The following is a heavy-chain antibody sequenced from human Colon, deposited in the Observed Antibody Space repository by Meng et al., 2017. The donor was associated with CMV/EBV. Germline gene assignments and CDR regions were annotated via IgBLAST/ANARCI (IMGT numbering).Heavy chain of an antibody. CDR1: GYTFTGYF. CDR2: INPITGGT. D-gene: IGHD1-26*01. J-gene: IGHJ4*02. CDR3: ASLSGGDFDY. V-gene: IGHV1-2*02. Sequence: PVHSGAGLSNPGASVKVSGKPSGYTFTGYFIAWVRQAPGQGLEWLGVINPITGGTNYAQKFQGRVTMTRDTSMNTAYMELSRLRSDDTAVYYCASLSGGDFDYWGQGTLVTVSS.